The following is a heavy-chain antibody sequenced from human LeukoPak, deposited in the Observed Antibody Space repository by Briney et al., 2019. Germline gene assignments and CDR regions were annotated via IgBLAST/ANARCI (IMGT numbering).Heavy chain of an antibody. CDR2: ISYDGNNK. CDR3: AGEGIAAAGILGWFDP. Sequence: GRSLRLSCAVSGFTFSSYAMHWVRQAPGKGLEWVAVISYDGNNKYYADSVKGRFTISRDNSKNTLCLQMNSLRPEDTAVYYCAGEGIAAAGILGWFDPWGQGTLVTVSS. CDR1: GFTFSSYA. V-gene: IGHV3-30-3*01. D-gene: IGHD6-13*01. J-gene: IGHJ5*02.